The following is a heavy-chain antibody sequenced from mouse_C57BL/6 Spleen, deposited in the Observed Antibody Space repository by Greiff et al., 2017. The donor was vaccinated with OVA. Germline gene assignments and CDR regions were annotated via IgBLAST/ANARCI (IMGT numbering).Heavy chain of an antibody. J-gene: IGHJ4*01. Sequence: EVKLMESGPVLVKPGASVKMSCKASGYTFTDYYMNWVKQSHGKSLEWIGVINPYNGGTSYNQKFKGKATLTVDKSSSTAYMELNSLTSEDSAVYYCARRYDSLDYAMDYWGQGTSVTVSS. CDR2: INPYNGGT. V-gene: IGHV1-19*01. CDR3: ARRYDSLDYAMDY. CDR1: GYTFTDYY. D-gene: IGHD2-4*01.